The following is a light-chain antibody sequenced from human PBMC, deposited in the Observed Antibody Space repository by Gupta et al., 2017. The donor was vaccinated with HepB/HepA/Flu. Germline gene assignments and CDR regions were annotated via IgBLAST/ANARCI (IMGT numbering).Light chain of an antibody. Sequence: QSFLTQPASLSGSPGQSITISCPVPLRDVGSYNLVSWYQQHPGKDHKLLIYEGKKWAAGVSHRFSGSKSGNMAALTIAGRQAEDEDDYYCCSDASTSVVFGGGTTLTVL. V-gene: IGLV2-23*01. CDR2: EGK. CDR1: LRDVGSYNL. J-gene: IGLJ2*01. CDR3: CSDASTSVV.